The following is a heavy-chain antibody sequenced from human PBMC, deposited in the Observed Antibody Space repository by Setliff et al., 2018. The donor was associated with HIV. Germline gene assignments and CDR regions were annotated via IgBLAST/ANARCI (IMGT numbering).Heavy chain of an antibody. CDR2: ISGSGGST. CDR1: GFTFSNYA. Sequence: PGGSLRLSCAASGFTFSNYAFSWVRQAPGKGLEWVSAISGSGGSTYYGDSVKGRFTNSRDNSNNTLYLQMNSLRVEDTAIYYCAKEGYCSGGSCYSPNAFCDYWGQGTLVTVSS. J-gene: IGHJ4*02. V-gene: IGHV3-23*01. D-gene: IGHD2-15*01. CDR3: AKEGYCSGGSCYSPNAFCDY.